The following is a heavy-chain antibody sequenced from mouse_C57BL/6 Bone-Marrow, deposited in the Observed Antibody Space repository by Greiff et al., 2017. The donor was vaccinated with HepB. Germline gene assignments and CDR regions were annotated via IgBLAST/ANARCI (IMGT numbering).Heavy chain of an antibody. CDR1: GYAFSSSW. V-gene: IGHV1-82*01. CDR3: ARPPYLLRLRGWFAY. D-gene: IGHD2-4*01. J-gene: IGHJ3*01. CDR2: IYPGDGDT. Sequence: QVQLQQSGPELVKPGASVKISCKASGYAFSSSWMNWVKQRPGKGLEWIGRIYPGDGDTNYNGKFKGKATLTADKSSSTAYMQLSSLTSEDSAVYFCARPPYLLRLRGWFAYWGQGTLVTVSA.